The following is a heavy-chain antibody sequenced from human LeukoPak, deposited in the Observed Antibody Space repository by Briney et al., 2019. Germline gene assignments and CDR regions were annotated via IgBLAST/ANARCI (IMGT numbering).Heavy chain of an antibody. D-gene: IGHD3-10*01. CDR3: ATSGRSSLAFDV. CDR2: VDPEDAKA. V-gene: IGHV1-69-2*01. CDR1: GYTFSDYY. Sequence: ASVKVSCKSSGYTFSDYYIHWVRQAPGGGLTWLGRVDPEDAKAVYSENLQGRVTITADSFSDSTYMFLSSLTSEDTAFYYCATSGRSSLAFDVWGQGTVVTVSS. J-gene: IGHJ3*01.